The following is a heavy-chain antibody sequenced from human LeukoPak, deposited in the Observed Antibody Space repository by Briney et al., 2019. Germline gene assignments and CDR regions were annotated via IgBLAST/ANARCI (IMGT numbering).Heavy chain of an antibody. CDR1: GGSISSYY. V-gene: IGHV4-59*01. CDR2: IYYSGSI. J-gene: IGHJ4*02. D-gene: IGHD5-18*01. Sequence: SENLSLTCTVSGGSISSYYWSWIRQPPGKGLEWIGYIYYSGSIKYNPSLKSRVTMSVDTSKNQFSLKLSSVTAADTAVYYCARGSWIQSSPAIYYFDYWGQGTLVTVSS. CDR3: ARGSWIQSSPAIYYFDY.